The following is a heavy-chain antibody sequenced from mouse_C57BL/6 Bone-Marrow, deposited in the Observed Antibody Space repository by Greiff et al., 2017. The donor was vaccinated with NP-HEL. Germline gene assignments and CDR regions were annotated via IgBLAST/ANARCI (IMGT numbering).Heavy chain of an antibody. D-gene: IGHD3-1*01. Sequence: EVKLQQSGPELVKPGASVKISCKASGYTFTDYYMNWVKQSHGQSLEWIGDINPNNGGTSYNQKFKGKATLTVDKASSTAYMELRSLTSEDSAVYYCARARYCYAMDYWGQGTSVTVSS. V-gene: IGHV1-26*01. J-gene: IGHJ4*01. CDR3: ARARYCYAMDY. CDR1: GYTFTDYY. CDR2: INPNNGGT.